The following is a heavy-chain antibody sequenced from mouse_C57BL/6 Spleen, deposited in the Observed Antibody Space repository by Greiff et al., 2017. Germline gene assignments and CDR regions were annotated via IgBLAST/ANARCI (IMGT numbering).Heavy chain of an antibody. CDR2: ISYDGSN. CDR1: GYSITSGYY. V-gene: IGHV3-6*01. Sequence: EVQLQESGPGLVKPSQSLSLTCSVTGYSITSGYYWNWIRQFPGNKLEWMGYISYDGSNNYNPSLKNRISITRDTSKNQFFLKLNSVTTEDTATYYCARDGGSISGLYYFDYWGQGTTLTVSS. CDR3: ARDGGSISGLYYFDY. D-gene: IGHD3-2*02. J-gene: IGHJ2*01.